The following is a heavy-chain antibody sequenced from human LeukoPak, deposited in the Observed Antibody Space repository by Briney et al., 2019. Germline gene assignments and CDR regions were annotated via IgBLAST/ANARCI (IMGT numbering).Heavy chain of an antibody. CDR2: IYTSGST. D-gene: IGHD3-22*01. V-gene: IGHV4-61*02. CDR3: ARRVRGYPFDY. J-gene: IGHJ4*02. Sequence: PSETLSLTCTVSGYSISSGYYWSRIRQPAGKGLEWIGRIYTSGSTNYNPSLKSRVTISVDTSKNQFSLKLSSVTAADTAVYYCARRVRGYPFDYWGQGTLVTVSS. CDR1: GYSISSGYY.